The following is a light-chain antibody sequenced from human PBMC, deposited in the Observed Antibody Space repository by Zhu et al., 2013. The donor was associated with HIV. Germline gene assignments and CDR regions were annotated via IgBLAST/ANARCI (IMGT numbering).Light chain of an antibody. CDR3: QHVNDNAA. V-gene: IGKV1-5*01. J-gene: IGKJ3*01. CDR1: QSISSW. Sequence: DIQMTQSPSTLSASVGDRVSITCRASQSISSWLAWYQQKAGKAPKLLIYDASSLESGVPSRFDGRGSGTEFTLTIDSLQPEDFATYYCQHVNDNAAFGPGT. CDR2: DAS.